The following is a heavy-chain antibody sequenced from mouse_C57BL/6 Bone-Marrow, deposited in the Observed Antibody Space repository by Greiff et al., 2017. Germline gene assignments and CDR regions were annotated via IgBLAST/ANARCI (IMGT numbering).Heavy chain of an antibody. V-gene: IGHV2-5*01. D-gene: IGHD1-1*01. CDR3: AKPDGSSPDWYFDV. Sequence: QVQLKESGPGLVQPSQSLSITCTVSGFSLTSYGVHWVRQSPGKGLEWLGVIWRGGSTDYNAAFMSRLSITKDNSKSQVFFKMNSLQADDTAIYYCAKPDGSSPDWYFDVWGTGTTVTVSS. J-gene: IGHJ1*03. CDR2: IWRGGST. CDR1: GFSLTSYG.